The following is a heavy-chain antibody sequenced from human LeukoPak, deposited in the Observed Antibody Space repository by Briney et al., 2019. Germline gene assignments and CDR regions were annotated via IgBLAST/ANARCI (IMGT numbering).Heavy chain of an antibody. CDR3: ARQFGAAGYYGMDV. CDR2: IYHSGST. Sequence: SETLSLTCAVSGGSISSGGYSWSWIRQPPGKGLEWIGYIYHSGSTYYNPSLKSRVTISVDRSKNQFSLKLSSVTATDTAVYYCARQFGAAGYYGMDVWGQGTTVTVSS. D-gene: IGHD6-13*01. J-gene: IGHJ6*02. V-gene: IGHV4-30-2*01. CDR1: GGSISSGGYS.